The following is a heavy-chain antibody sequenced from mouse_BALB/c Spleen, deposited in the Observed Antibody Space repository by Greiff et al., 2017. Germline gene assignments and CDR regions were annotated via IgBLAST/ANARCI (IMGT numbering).Heavy chain of an antibody. CDR3: ARGGGMYDDEYYFDY. V-gene: IGHV1-67*01. J-gene: IGHJ2*01. D-gene: IGHD2-14*01. CDR2: ISTYYGNT. Sequence: QVQLQQSGPEVVRPGVSVKISCKGSGYTFTDYAMHWVKQSHAKSLEWIGVISTYYGNTNYNQKFKGKATMTVDKSSSTAYMELARLTSEDSAIYYCARGGGMYDDEYYFDYWGQGTTLTVSS. CDR1: GYTFTDYA.